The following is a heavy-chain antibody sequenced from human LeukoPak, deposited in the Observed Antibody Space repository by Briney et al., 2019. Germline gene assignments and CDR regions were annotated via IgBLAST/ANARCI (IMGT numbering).Heavy chain of an antibody. CDR3: AKRSPAVAGRYYYYMDV. CDR2: ISGSGGST. V-gene: IGHV3-23*01. D-gene: IGHD6-19*01. Sequence: GGSLRLSCAASGFTFSSYAMSWVRQAPGKGLEWVSAISGSGGSTHYADSVKGRFTISRDNAKNSLYLQMNSLRAEDTAVYYCAKRSPAVAGRYYYYMDVWGKGTTVTVSS. CDR1: GFTFSSYA. J-gene: IGHJ6*03.